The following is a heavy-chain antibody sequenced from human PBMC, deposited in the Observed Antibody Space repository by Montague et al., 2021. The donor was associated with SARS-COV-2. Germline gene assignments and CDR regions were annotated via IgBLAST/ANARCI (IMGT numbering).Heavy chain of an antibody. Sequence: CAISGDSVWSNTAAGNWSRQSPSGGLEWLGRTNYRSKWTSDYATSVEGRISIDPDTSKNQFFLHLRSVTPEDTGVYYCVRDTGSAQAGFDAWGQGTLVTVSS. CDR1: GDSVWSNTAA. J-gene: IGHJ4*02. CDR2: TNYRSKWTS. D-gene: IGHD4-17*01. CDR3: VRDTGSAQAGFDA. V-gene: IGHV6-1*01.